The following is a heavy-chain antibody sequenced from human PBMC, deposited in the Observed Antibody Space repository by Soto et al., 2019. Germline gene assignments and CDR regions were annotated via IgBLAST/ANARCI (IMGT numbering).Heavy chain of an antibody. Sequence: QITLKESGPTLVKPTQTLTLTCTFSGFSLSAREVGVGWIRQPPGKALEWLELIYWDDDKRYSPSLKSRLTITNDTSRNQAVLTMTNMDPADTGTYYCAHRGYYYGSGSYYTHWGQGTLITVSS. CDR2: IYWDDDK. CDR3: AHRGYYYGSGSYYTH. J-gene: IGHJ4*02. CDR1: GFSLSAREVG. V-gene: IGHV2-5*02. D-gene: IGHD3-10*01.